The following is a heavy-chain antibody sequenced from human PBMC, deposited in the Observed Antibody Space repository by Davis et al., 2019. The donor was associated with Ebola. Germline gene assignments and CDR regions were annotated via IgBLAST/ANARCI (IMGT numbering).Heavy chain of an antibody. Sequence: GGSLRLSCTASGFTLRNYGMHWVRQAPGKGLEWVAVISYDGSNKYYADSVKGRFTISRDISKNTLYLQMNSLTTEDTAVYYCARGSGYNYWGDWGQGTLVTVSS. V-gene: IGHV3-30*03. CDR1: GFTLRNYG. D-gene: IGHD5-24*01. CDR2: ISYDGSNK. J-gene: IGHJ4*02. CDR3: ARGSGYNYWGD.